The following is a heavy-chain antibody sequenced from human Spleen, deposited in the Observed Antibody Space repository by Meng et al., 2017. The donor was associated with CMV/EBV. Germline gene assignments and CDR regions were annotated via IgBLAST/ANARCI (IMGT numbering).Heavy chain of an antibody. Sequence: GGSLRLSCAASGFTLRIYSMHWVRQAPGKGLEWVAVISYDGSNKCYADSVKGRFTISRDNSKNTVYLQMNRLRTEDTAVYDCARDLTWARLGHWGQGTLVTVSS. CDR1: GFTLRIYS. D-gene: IGHD1-14*01. CDR2: ISYDGSNK. V-gene: IGHV3-30*04. CDR3: ARDLTWARLGH. J-gene: IGHJ4*02.